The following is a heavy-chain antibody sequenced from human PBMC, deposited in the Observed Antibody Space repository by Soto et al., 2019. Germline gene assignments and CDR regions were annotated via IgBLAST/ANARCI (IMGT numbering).Heavy chain of an antibody. Sequence: QITLKESGPTLVKPTQTITLTCTFSGFSLPTDRVGVGWIRQPPGKALEWLAVIYWDDSKTYRPSLKSRLTITKDTPKNQVALTMTDMDPVDTATYYCAHAYGGRSLYWGPGTLVTVSS. CDR2: IYWDDSK. CDR3: AHAYGGRSLY. CDR1: GFSLPTDRVG. D-gene: IGHD1-26*01. J-gene: IGHJ4*02. V-gene: IGHV2-5*02.